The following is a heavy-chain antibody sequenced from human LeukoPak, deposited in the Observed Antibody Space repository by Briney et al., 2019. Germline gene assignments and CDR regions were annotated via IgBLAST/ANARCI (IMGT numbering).Heavy chain of an antibody. CDR3: ARGVDLYSYAPGYYLDY. Sequence: GGSLRLFCAASGFTFSSYSMNWVRQAPGKGLEWVSSISSSSSYIYYADSVRGRFTISRDNAKNSLYLQMNSLRAEDTAVYYCARGVDLYSYAPGYYLDYWGQGTLVTVSS. CDR2: ISSSSSYI. V-gene: IGHV3-21*01. D-gene: IGHD5-18*01. CDR1: GFTFSSYS. J-gene: IGHJ4*02.